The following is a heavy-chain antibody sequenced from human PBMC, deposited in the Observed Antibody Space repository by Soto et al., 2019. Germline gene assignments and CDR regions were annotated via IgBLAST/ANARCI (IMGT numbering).Heavy chain of an antibody. Sequence: QVQLVQSGAEVKKPGASVKVSCKASGYTFTSYGISWVRQAPGQGLEWMGWISAYNGNTNYAQKLQGRVTMTTDTSTSTAYMELRGLRSDDTAVYYCARDRSAARPDYYYYYYMDVWGKGTTVTVSS. J-gene: IGHJ6*03. V-gene: IGHV1-18*01. CDR1: GYTFTSYG. D-gene: IGHD6-6*01. CDR2: ISAYNGNT. CDR3: ARDRSAARPDYYYYYYMDV.